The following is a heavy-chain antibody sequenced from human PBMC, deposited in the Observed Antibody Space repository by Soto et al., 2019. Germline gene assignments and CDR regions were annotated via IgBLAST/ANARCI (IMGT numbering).Heavy chain of an antibody. V-gene: IGHV1-18*01. CDR1: GYTFSNYD. J-gene: IGHJ4*02. Sequence: QVQLVQSGGEVKRPGASVKVSCKTSGYTFSNYDLNWVRQAPGQGLEWMGWINAYNGNTNYAQKFQNRLTMTTDTTTITAYMELRSLRSDDTAVYYCARGRISDLGTFDYWGQGTLVTVSS. CDR2: INAYNGNT. CDR3: ARGRISDLGTFDY. D-gene: IGHD2-15*01.